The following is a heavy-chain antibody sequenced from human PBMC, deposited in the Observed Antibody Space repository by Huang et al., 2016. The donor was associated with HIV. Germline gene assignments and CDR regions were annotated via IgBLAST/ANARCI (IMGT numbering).Heavy chain of an antibody. CDR1: GGSFSGYY. D-gene: IGHD1-1*01. CDR3: ARERMMSWLDDHDAFDI. CDR2: INHSGST. Sequence: QVQLQQWGAGLLKPSETLSLTSPVYGGSFSGYYWSWIRPSPGKGLEGIGEINHSGSTNYNPSVKRRLTISVDTSKNQFSLKLSSVTAADTAVYYCARERMMSWLDDHDAFDIWGQGTMVTVSS. J-gene: IGHJ3*02. V-gene: IGHV4-34*01.